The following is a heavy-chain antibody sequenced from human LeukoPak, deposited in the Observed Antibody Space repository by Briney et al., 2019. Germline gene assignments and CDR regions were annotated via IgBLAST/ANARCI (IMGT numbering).Heavy chain of an antibody. CDR3: ARGGKYNSSSFDY. Sequence: SETLSLTCAVYGGSFSGYYWSWIRQPPGKGLEWIGEINHSGSTNYNPSLKSRVTISVDTSKNQFSLKLSSVTAADTAVYYCARGGKYNSSSFDYWGQGTLVTVSS. CDR1: GGSFSGYY. CDR2: INHSGST. D-gene: IGHD6-6*01. V-gene: IGHV4-34*01. J-gene: IGHJ4*02.